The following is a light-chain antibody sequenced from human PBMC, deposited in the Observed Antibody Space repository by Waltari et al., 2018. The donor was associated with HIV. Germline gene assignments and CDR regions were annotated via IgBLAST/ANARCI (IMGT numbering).Light chain of an antibody. J-gene: IGKJ4*01. CDR3: QQTDSFPLT. CDR1: QDISTW. CDR2: AAS. Sequence: DIQKTQSPSSVSASVGDSVTITCRASQDISTWLAWYQQKPGKAPKLLIYAASSLQRGVPSRFSGSGSGTDFTLTISSLQPEDFATYSCQQTDSFPLTFGGGTKVEIK. V-gene: IGKV1-12*01.